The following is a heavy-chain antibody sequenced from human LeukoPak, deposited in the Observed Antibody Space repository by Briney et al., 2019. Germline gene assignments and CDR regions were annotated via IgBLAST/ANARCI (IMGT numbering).Heavy chain of an antibody. D-gene: IGHD3-22*01. V-gene: IGHV1-69*04. CDR2: IIPILGIA. CDR1: GGTFSSYA. CDR3: ARGRPNYYDSSGYGFYY. J-gene: IGHJ4*02. Sequence: GSSVKVSCKASGGTFSSYAISWVRQAPGQGVEWMGRIIPILGIANYAQKFQGRVTITADKSTSTAYMELSSLRSEDTAVYYCARGRPNYYDSSGYGFYYWGQGTLVTVSS.